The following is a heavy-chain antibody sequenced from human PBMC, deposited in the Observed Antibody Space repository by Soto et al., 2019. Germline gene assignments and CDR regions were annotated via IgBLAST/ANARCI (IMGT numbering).Heavy chain of an antibody. J-gene: IGHJ4*02. CDR2: IYYSGST. CDR1: GGSVSSGSYY. Sequence: SETLSLTCTVSGGSVSSGSYYWSWIRQPPGKGLEWIGYIYYSGSTNYNPSPKSRVTISVGTSKNQFSLKLSSVTAADTAVYYCARTAYYYDSSGLDYWGQGTLVTVSS. D-gene: IGHD3-22*01. CDR3: ARTAYYYDSSGLDY. V-gene: IGHV4-61*01.